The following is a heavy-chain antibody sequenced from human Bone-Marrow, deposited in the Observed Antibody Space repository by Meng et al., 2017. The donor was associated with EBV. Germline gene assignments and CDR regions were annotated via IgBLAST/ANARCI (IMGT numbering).Heavy chain of an antibody. V-gene: IGHV3-30*18. CDR1: ASTFTSYG. D-gene: IGHD3-10*01. J-gene: IGHJ4*02. CDR2: ISFDGSNT. CDR3: AKESYLEVGDY. Sequence: LVGSAEGLLMPGKNRMIPCAASASTFTSYGMHCVRHATGKGLDWLAVISFDGSNTYYAESVNGRFTISRDNSKNTLYLLMNSLGAEDTAVYYCAKESYLEVGDYWGQGTLVTASS.